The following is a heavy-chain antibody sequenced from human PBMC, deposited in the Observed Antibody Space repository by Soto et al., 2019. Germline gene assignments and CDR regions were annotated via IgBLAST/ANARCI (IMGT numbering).Heavy chain of an antibody. D-gene: IGHD1-26*01. J-gene: IGHJ6*02. Sequence: GGSLRLSCAASGFTFSNAWMNWVRQAPGKGLEWVGRIKSKTDGGTTDYAAPVKGRFTISRDDSKNTLYLQMNSLKTEDTAVYYCTAEVVGAKGVYYYYGMDVWGQGTTVTVSS. V-gene: IGHV3-15*07. CDR1: GFTFSNAW. CDR3: TAEVVGAKGVYYYYGMDV. CDR2: IKSKTDGGTT.